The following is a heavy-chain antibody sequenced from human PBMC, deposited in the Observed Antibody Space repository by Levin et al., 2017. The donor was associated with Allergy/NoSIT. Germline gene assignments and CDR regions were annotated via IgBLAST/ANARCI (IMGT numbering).Heavy chain of an antibody. D-gene: IGHD3-22*01. CDR2: INHIGTT. J-gene: IGHJ5*02. V-gene: IGHV4-34*01. CDR1: GGSFSTYY. CDR3: ARQDYYETSGYYLNWFDP. Sequence: SETLSLTCAVYGGSFSTYYWIWIRQPPGKGLEWIGEINHIGTTNYNPSLKSRVTISIDTSTNQLSLKLTSVTAADTAVYYCARQDYYETSGYYLNWFDPWGQGTLVTVSS.